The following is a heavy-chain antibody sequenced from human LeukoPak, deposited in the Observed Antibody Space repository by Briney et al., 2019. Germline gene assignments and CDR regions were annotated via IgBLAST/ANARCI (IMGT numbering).Heavy chain of an antibody. D-gene: IGHD1-26*01. CDR1: GYTFTGYY. CDR3: ARASGSYWWFDS. Sequence: ASVKVSCKASGYTFTGYYLHWVRQAPGQGLEWMGCVNPNSGDTNYAQKFQGSVTMTRDTSISTVYMELSRLRSDDTAVYYCARASGSYWWFDSWGQGSLVTVSS. CDR2: VNPNSGDT. J-gene: IGHJ5*01. V-gene: IGHV1-2*02.